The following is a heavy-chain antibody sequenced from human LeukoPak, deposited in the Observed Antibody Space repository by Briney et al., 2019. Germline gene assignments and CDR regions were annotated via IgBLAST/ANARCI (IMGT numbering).Heavy chain of an antibody. CDR1: GFTFSSYA. J-gene: IGHJ4*02. CDR2: ISGSGGST. CDR3: AKDLVPYDFWSGFDY. D-gene: IGHD3-3*01. V-gene: IGHV3-23*01. Sequence: GGSLRLSCAASGFTFSSYAMSWVRQAPGKGLEWVSAISGSGGSTYYADSVKGRFTISRDNPKNTLYLQMNSLRAEDRAVYYCAKDLVPYDFWSGFDYWGQGTLVTVSS.